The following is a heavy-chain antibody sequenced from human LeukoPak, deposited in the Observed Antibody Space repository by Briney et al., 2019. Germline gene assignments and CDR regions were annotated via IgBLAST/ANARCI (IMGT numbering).Heavy chain of an antibody. CDR2: INHSGNT. J-gene: IGHJ2*01. CDR1: GGSFSGYY. D-gene: IGHD1-1*01. CDR3: ARRRQYNSSLFWNFDL. Sequence: PSETLSLTCAVYGGSFSGYYWSWIRQPPGKGLEWIGEINHSGNTNYNPSLKSRVTISVDTSKNQFSLKLTPVTAADTAVYYCARRRQYNSSLFWNFDLWGRGTLVTVYS. V-gene: IGHV4-34*01.